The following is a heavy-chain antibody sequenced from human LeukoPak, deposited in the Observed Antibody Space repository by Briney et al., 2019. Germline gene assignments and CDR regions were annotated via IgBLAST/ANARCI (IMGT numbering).Heavy chain of an antibody. J-gene: IGHJ4*02. D-gene: IGHD3-9*01. CDR3: ARRLLTGYYEF. Sequence: GGSLRLSCAASGFTFSSYSMNWVRQAPGKGLEWVSSISSSSSYIYYADSVKGRFTISRDNAKNSLHLQMNSLRAEDTAVYYCARRLLTGYYEFWGQGTLVTVSS. V-gene: IGHV3-21*01. CDR2: ISSSSSYI. CDR1: GFTFSSYS.